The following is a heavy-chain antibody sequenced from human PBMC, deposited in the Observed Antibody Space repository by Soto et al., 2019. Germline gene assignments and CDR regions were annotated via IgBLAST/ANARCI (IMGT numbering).Heavy chain of an antibody. J-gene: IGHJ4*02. CDR3: VEPGAYWTR. Sequence: QAGGSLRLSCAASGFTFSSYAMHWVRQAPGKGLEWVAVITASGDSTYYADSVKGRFTISRDNTKNILYLQLNILRVDDTALYYCVEPGAYWTRWGQGTLVTVSS. V-gene: IGHV3-23*01. CDR2: ITASGDST. D-gene: IGHD1-1*01. CDR1: GFTFSSYA.